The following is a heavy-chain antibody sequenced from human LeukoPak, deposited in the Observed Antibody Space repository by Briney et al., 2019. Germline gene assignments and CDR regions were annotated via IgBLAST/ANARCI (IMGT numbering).Heavy chain of an antibody. V-gene: IGHV4-4*07. CDR2: IYGSETT. CDR3: ARVIAVAGRGDYFDY. CDR1: VVSVGSISSYH. Sequence: SETLSLTCTVSVVSVGSISSYHWTWIRQPAGKGLAWIWRIYGSETTNYNPCIKRRVTISIDTSKNQFSLKLSSVTAADTAVYYCARVIAVAGRGDYFDYWGQGTLVTVSS. J-gene: IGHJ4*02. D-gene: IGHD6-19*01.